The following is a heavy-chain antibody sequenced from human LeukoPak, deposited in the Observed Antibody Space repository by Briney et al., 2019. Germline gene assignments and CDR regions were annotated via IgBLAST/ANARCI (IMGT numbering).Heavy chain of an antibody. CDR3: ARVIAAAGSV. D-gene: IGHD6-13*01. Sequence: PSETLSLTCAVYGGSFSGYYWSWIRQPPGKGLEWIGEINHSGSTNYNPPLKSRVTISVDTSKNQFSLKLSSVTAADTAVYYCARVIAAAGSVWGQGTLVTVSS. CDR2: INHSGST. CDR1: GGSFSGYY. J-gene: IGHJ4*02. V-gene: IGHV4-34*01.